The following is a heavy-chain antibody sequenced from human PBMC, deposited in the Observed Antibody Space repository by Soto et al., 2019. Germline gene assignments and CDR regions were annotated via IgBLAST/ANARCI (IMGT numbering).Heavy chain of an antibody. Sequence: PSQTLSLTCAISGDSVSSDSAAWNWIRQSPSRGLECLGRTYYRSKWYNDYAVSVKSRITINPDTSKNQISLQLNSVTPEDTAVYYCARGRGTMVRGVWYYYGMDVWGQGTTVTVSS. V-gene: IGHV6-1*01. D-gene: IGHD3-10*01. CDR3: ARGRGTMVRGVWYYYGMDV. J-gene: IGHJ6*02. CDR2: TYYRSKWYN. CDR1: GDSVSSDSAA.